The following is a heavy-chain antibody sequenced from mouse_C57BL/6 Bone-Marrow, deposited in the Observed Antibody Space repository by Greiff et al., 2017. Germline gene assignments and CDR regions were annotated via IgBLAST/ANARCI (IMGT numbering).Heavy chain of an antibody. CDR1: GFNINDDY. Sequence: VQLQQSGAELVRPGASVKLSCTASGFNINDDYMHWVKQRPEQGLEWIGWLDPENGDTEYASKFQGKATITADTSSNTAYLHRSSLTSEDTAVYYSTTSGSSSFYARDYWGQGTSVTVSS. D-gene: IGHD1-1*01. CDR3: TTSGSSSFYARDY. CDR2: LDPENGDT. J-gene: IGHJ4*01. V-gene: IGHV14-4*01.